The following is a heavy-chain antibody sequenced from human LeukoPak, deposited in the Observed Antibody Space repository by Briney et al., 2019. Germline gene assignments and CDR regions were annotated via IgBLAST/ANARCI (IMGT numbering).Heavy chain of an antibody. V-gene: IGHV3-20*04. CDR3: ARDAGYGYDRFDY. Sequence: GGSLRLSCAASGFTFDDYGMSWVRQAPGKGLEWVSGINWNGGSTGYADSVKGRFTISRDNAKNSLYLQMNRLGVEGTAVYYYARDAGYGYDRFDYWGQGTQVTVSS. CDR1: GFTFDDYG. D-gene: IGHD5-18*01. CDR2: INWNGGST. J-gene: IGHJ4*02.